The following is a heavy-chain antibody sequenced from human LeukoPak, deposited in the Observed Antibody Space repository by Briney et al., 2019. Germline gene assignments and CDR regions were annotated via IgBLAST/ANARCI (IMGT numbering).Heavy chain of an antibody. CDR3: ARVGRRYYDSSGYSYDY. Sequence: ASVKVSCKASGYTFTSYYMHWVRQAPGQGLEWMGIINPSGGSTNYAQKFQGRVTVTADESTSTAYMELSSLRSEDTAVYYCARVGRRYYDSSGYSYDYWGQGTLVTVSS. D-gene: IGHD3-22*01. CDR2: INPSGGST. CDR1: GYTFTSYY. V-gene: IGHV1-46*01. J-gene: IGHJ4*02.